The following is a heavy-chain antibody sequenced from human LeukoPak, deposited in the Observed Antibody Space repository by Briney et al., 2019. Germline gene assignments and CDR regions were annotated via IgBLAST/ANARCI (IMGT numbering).Heavy chain of an antibody. V-gene: IGHV3-30*18. Sequence: GRSLRLSCAASGFTFSSYGMHWVRQAPGKGLEWVAVISYDGSNKYYADSVKGRFTISRDNSKNTLYLRMNSLRAEDTAVYYCAKQSRSGYSRGYFDLWGRGTLVTVSS. CDR1: GFTFSSYG. J-gene: IGHJ2*01. D-gene: IGHD5-12*01. CDR3: AKQSRSGYSRGYFDL. CDR2: ISYDGSNK.